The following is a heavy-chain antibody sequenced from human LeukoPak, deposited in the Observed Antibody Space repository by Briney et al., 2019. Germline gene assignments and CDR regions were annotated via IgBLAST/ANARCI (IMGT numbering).Heavy chain of an antibody. J-gene: IGHJ4*02. V-gene: IGHV3-21*01. Sequence: GGSLRLSCAASGFTFSSYSMNWVRQAPGKGLEWVSSISSSSSYIYYADSVKGRFTSTRDNAKNSLYLQMNSLRAEDTAVYYCARVGSGYDYAPYYFDYWGQGTLVTVSS. CDR3: ARVGSGYDYAPYYFDY. CDR2: ISSSSSYI. D-gene: IGHD5-12*01. CDR1: GFTFSSYS.